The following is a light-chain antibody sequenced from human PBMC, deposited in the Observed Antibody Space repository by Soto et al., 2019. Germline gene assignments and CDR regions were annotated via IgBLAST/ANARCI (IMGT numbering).Light chain of an antibody. Sequence: DIQMTQSPSSLSASVGDRVTITCRISQHIGDSLNWYQQRPGKAPRLLIFNAINLERGVPSRFSGSGTGTDFTLTVSRLQPEDFASYYCQNNWTFGQGTKLEI. CDR2: NAI. V-gene: IGKV1-39*01. J-gene: IGKJ2*01. CDR1: QHIGDS. CDR3: QNNWT.